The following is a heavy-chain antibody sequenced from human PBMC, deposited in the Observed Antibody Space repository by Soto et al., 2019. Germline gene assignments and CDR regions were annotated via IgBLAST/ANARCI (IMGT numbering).Heavy chain of an antibody. CDR3: ARSYSSYNWFDP. Sequence: SETLSLTCTVSGGSISIYYWRWIRHPPGKGLEWIGYIYYSGSTNYNPSLKSRVTISVDTSKTQFSLKLSSVTAADTAVYYCARSYSSYNWFDPWGQGTLVTVSS. D-gene: IGHD6-6*01. CDR2: IYYSGST. J-gene: IGHJ5*02. CDR1: GGSISIYY. V-gene: IGHV4-59*01.